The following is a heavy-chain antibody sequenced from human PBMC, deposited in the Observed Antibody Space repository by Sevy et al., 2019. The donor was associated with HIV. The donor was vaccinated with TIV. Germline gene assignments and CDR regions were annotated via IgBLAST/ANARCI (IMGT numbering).Heavy chain of an antibody. CDR1: GFTFSSYA. CDR2: ITARGAST. D-gene: IGHD1-26*01. CDR3: AKDVGATGGDAFDI. V-gene: IGHV3-23*01. J-gene: IGHJ3*02. Sequence: GGSLRLSCAVSGFTFSSYAMSWVRQAPGKGLEWVSAITARGASTYYADSVKGRFTISRDNSKTTLYVQMNSLRAEDTAVYYCAKDVGATGGDAFDIWGQGTLVTVSS.